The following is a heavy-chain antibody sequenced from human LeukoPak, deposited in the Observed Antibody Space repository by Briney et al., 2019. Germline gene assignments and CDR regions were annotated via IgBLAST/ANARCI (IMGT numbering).Heavy chain of an antibody. Sequence: SETLSLTCTVSGGSISSYYWSWIRQPPGKGLEWIGYIFYSGSTNYNPSLKSRVTISVDTSKNQFSLKVSSVTAADTAVYYCARAAAGYSYGYSLDYWGQGTLVTVSS. CDR2: IFYSGST. CDR1: GGSISSYY. D-gene: IGHD5-18*01. V-gene: IGHV4-59*01. CDR3: ARAAAGYSYGYSLDY. J-gene: IGHJ4*02.